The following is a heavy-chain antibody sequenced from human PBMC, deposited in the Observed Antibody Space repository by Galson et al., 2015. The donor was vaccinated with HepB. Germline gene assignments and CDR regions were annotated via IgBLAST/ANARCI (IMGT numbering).Heavy chain of an antibody. D-gene: IGHD4-11*01. CDR3: AKDRGTVTTSDY. Sequence: SLRLSCAASGFTFSSYGMHWVRQAPGKGLEWVAVISYDGSNKYYADSVKGRFTISRDNSKNTLYLQMNSLRAEDTAVYYCAKDRGTVTTSDYWGQGTLVTVSS. CDR1: GFTFSSYG. J-gene: IGHJ4*02. V-gene: IGHV3-30*18. CDR2: ISYDGSNK.